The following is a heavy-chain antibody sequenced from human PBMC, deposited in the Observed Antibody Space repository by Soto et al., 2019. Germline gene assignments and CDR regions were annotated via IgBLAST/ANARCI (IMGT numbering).Heavy chain of an antibody. D-gene: IGHD3-16*02. V-gene: IGHV4-39*01. J-gene: IGHJ4*02. CDR2: VYYSGST. CDR1: GSSISSSSHY. Sequence: SETLSLTCTVSGSSISSSSHYWGWIRQPPGKGLEWIGSVYYSGSTYYNPSLKSRVTISVDTSNNQFSLKLSSVTAADTAVYYCARLVKHLGELSFAPFDYWGQGTLVTVSS. CDR3: ARLVKHLGELSFAPFDY.